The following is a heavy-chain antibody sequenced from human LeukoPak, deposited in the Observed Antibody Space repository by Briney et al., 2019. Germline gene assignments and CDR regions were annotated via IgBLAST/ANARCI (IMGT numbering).Heavy chain of an antibody. Sequence: GGSLRLSCAASGFTFDDYAMHWVRQAPGKGLEWVSGISWNSGSIGYADSVKGRFTISRDNAKNSLYLQMNSLRAEDTALYYCAKESPENAFDIWGQGTMVTVSS. CDR2: ISWNSGSI. J-gene: IGHJ3*02. CDR3: AKESPENAFDI. CDR1: GFTFDDYA. V-gene: IGHV3-9*01.